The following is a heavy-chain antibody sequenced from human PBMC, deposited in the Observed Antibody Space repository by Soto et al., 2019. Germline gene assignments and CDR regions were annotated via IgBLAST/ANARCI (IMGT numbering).Heavy chain of an antibody. Sequence: GGSLRLSCAASGFTFSDYYISWICQAPGKGLEWVSYISRSGTTIYYADSVKGRFTISRDNAKNSLYLQMNSLRAEDTAVYYCNRGYSGRGYYYYYMDVWGKGTTVTVSS. CDR1: GFTFSDYY. CDR2: ISRSGTTI. D-gene: IGHD5-12*01. V-gene: IGHV3-11*01. CDR3: NRGYSGRGYYYYYMDV. J-gene: IGHJ6*03.